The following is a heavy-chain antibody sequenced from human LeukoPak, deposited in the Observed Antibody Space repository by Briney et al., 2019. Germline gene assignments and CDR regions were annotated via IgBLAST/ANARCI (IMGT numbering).Heavy chain of an antibody. CDR1: VGSISSYY. V-gene: IGHV4-59*01. CDR3: ARERCSSTTCYCDY. CDR2: IYYTGST. Sequence: PSETLSLTCIVSVGSISSYYWSWIRQPPGKGLDWIGYIYYTGSTNYNPSLKSRVTISVDTSKNQFSLKLSSVTAADTAVYYCARERCSSTTCYCDYWGQGTLVSVSS. J-gene: IGHJ4*02. D-gene: IGHD2-2*01.